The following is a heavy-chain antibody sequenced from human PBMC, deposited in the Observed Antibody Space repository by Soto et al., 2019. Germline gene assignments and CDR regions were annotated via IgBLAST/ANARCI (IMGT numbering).Heavy chain of an antibody. CDR3: ARSGYSYGPNPLLY. D-gene: IGHD5-18*01. CDR1: GGSISSGGYY. CDR2: IYYSGST. J-gene: IGHJ4*02. Sequence: QVQLQESGPGLVKPSQTLSLTCTVSGGSISSGGYYWSWIRQHPGKGLEWIGYIYYSGSTYYNPSLKRRVTIAVDTSKIQFALKLSSVTAAHTAVYFCARSGYSYGPNPLLYWGQGTLVTVSS. V-gene: IGHV4-31*03.